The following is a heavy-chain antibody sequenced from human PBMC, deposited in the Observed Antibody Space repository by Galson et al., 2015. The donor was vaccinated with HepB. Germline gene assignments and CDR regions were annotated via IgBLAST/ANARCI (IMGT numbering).Heavy chain of an antibody. V-gene: IGHV1-2*06. Sequence: SVKVSCKASGYTFTGYYMHWVRQAPGQGLEWMGRINPNSGGTNYAQKFQGRVTMTRDTSISTAYMELSRLRSDDTAVYYCARGAAAGTYYYYYMDVWGKGTTITVSS. CDR3: ARGAAAGTYYYYYMDV. D-gene: IGHD6-13*01. J-gene: IGHJ6*03. CDR2: INPNSGGT. CDR1: GYTFTGYY.